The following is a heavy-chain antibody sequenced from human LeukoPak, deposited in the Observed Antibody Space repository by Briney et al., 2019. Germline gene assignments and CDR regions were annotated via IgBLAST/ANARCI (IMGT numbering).Heavy chain of an antibody. CDR3: ARQWVGLYYFDS. D-gene: IGHD1-26*01. V-gene: IGHV3-53*01. J-gene: IGHJ4*02. Sequence: PGGSLRLSCAASGFTVSSNYMNWVRQAPGKGLEWVSVIYSGGNTYYADSVKGRFTISRDNSKNTLYLQMNSLRAEDTAMYYCARQWVGLYYFDSWGQGTLVTVSS. CDR1: GFTVSSNY. CDR2: IYSGGNT.